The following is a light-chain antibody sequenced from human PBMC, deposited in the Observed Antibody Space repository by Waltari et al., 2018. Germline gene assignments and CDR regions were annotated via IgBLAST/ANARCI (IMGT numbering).Light chain of an antibody. CDR1: QNVKSN. Sequence: EVLMTQSPATLSVSPGERATLSCRASQNVKSNVAGYQQKPGQAPRLLIYGASSRATVTPARFSGSGSGTEFNLTISSLQSEDFAVYYCQEYTTWLRGTFGQGTKVEIK. V-gene: IGKV3-15*01. CDR2: GAS. J-gene: IGKJ1*01. CDR3: QEYTTWLRGT.